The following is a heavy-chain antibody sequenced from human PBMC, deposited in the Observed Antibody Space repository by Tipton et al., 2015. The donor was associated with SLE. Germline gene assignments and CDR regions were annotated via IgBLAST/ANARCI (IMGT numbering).Heavy chain of an antibody. Sequence: SLRLSCLTSGFQFGDYSMSWVRQAPGKGLEWLGFIPSGAFNATTAYAASVKGRFTISRDDSKSIAYLQMDSLKTEDTAVYYCTRVPPLVIVVVRGVFDFWGQGTMVTVPS. D-gene: IGHD3-22*01. CDR2: IPSGAFNATT. CDR1: GFQFGDYS. CDR3: TRVPPLVIVVVRGVFDF. V-gene: IGHV3-49*04. J-gene: IGHJ3*01.